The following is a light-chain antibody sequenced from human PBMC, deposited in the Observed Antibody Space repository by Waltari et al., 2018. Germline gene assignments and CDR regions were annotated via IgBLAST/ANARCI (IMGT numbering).Light chain of an antibody. CDR2: EVT. V-gene: IGLV2-8*01. CDR3: SSYAATNNVI. J-gene: IGLJ2*01. CDR1: GSDVGGYTY. Sequence: QSALTQPPSASGSLGQSVTISCTGTGSDVGGYTYVSWYQQYPGKAPKLLIYEVTKRPSGVPDRFSGSKSGNTASLTVSGLRAEDEGDYYCSSYAATNNVIFGGGTNLTVL.